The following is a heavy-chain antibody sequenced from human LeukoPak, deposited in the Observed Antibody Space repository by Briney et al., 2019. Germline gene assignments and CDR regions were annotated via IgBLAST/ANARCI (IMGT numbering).Heavy chain of an antibody. D-gene: IGHD6-19*01. CDR2: IYYSGST. CDR1: GGSISSGGYY. J-gene: IGHJ4*02. V-gene: IGHV4-31*03. CDR3: ARIINRHSSGWYRY. Sequence: PSETLSLTCTVSGGSISSGGYYWSWIRQHPGKGLEWIGYIYYSGSTYYNPSLKSRVTISVDTSKNQFSLKLSSVTAADTAVYYCARIINRHSSGWYRYWGQGTLVTVSS.